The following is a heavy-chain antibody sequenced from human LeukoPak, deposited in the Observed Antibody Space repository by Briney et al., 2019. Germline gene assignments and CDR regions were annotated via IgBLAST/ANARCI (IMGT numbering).Heavy chain of an antibody. D-gene: IGHD3-10*01. V-gene: IGHV3-23*01. J-gene: IGHJ6*03. CDR1: GFTFSSYA. Sequence: GGSLRLSCAASGFTFSSYAMRWVRQAPGKGLEWVSAISGSGGSTYYADSVKGRFTISRDNSKNTLYLQMNSLRAEDTAVYYCAKDVARYGSGSYYSTRYYYYMDVWGKGTTVTVSS. CDR2: ISGSGGST. CDR3: AKDVARYGSGSYYSTRYYYYMDV.